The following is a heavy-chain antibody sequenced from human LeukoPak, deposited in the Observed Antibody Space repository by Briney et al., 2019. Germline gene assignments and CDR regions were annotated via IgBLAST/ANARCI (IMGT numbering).Heavy chain of an antibody. J-gene: IGHJ3*02. Sequence: PSQTLSLTCTVSGGSISSGSYYWRWIRQPAGKGLEWIGRIYTSGSTYYNPSLKSRVTISVDTSKNQFSLKLSSVTAADTAVYYCAGQGQGYDFWSGREDAFDIWGQGTMVTVSS. V-gene: IGHV4-61*02. CDR3: AGQGQGYDFWSGREDAFDI. D-gene: IGHD3-3*01. CDR2: IYTSGST. CDR1: GGSISSGSYY.